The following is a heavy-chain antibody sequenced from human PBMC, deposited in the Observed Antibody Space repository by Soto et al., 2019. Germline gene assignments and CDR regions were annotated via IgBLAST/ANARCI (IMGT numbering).Heavy chain of an antibody. V-gene: IGHV4-31*03. CDR3: ARGKTSVRYFDWSATFDY. D-gene: IGHD3-9*01. J-gene: IGHJ4*02. CDR1: GDSISSGGYY. Sequence: QVQLQESGPGLVKPSQTLSLTCTVSGDSISSGGYYWSWIRQHPGKGLEWMGYIYYSGSTYYNPSLKSRVTISVDTSNNQFSLKLSSVTAADTAVYYCARGKTSVRYFDWSATFDYWGQGTLVTVSS. CDR2: IYYSGST.